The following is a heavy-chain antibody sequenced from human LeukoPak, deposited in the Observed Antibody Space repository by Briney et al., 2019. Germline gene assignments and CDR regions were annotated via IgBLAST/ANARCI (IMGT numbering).Heavy chain of an antibody. CDR3: ARDAPSGIAAAGTVY. J-gene: IGHJ4*02. Sequence: GGSLRLSCAASRFTFSNYWMTWVRQAPGKGLEWVANINQDGSERYYVDSVKGRFTISRDSAKSSLYLQMNSLRAEDTAVYYCARDAPSGIAAAGTVYWGQGTLVTVSS. CDR2: INQDGSER. D-gene: IGHD6-13*01. CDR1: RFTFSNYW. V-gene: IGHV3-7*01.